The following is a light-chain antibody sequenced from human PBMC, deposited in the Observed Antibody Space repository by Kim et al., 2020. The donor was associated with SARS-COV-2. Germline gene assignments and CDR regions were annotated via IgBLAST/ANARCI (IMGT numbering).Light chain of an antibody. CDR1: VNVASNY. V-gene: IGKV3-20*01. CDR3: QQYADSPS. CDR2: GAS. Sequence: EIVLTQSPGTLSLSPGERATLSCRASVNVASNYLAWYQQRPGQPPRLRIYGASTRATGIPDRFSGGGSGTGLTLTISRLEPEDFAVYYCQQYADSPSFGQGTKV. J-gene: IGKJ1*01.